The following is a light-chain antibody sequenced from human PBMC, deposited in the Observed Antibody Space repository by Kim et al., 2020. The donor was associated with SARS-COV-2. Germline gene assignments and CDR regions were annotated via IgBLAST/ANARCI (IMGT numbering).Light chain of an antibody. Sequence: LSPGERTTPSCTASQSVSRSLAWYQQNPDQPPRLLMFDASSRATNIPARISGSGAGTDFTLTISSLEPEDFAVYYCQQRSSWPFTFGGGTKVDIK. CDR1: QSVSRS. CDR3: QQRSSWPFT. CDR2: DAS. J-gene: IGKJ4*01. V-gene: IGKV3-11*01.